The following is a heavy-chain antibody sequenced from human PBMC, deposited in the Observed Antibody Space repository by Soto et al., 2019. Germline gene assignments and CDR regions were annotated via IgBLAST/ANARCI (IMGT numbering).Heavy chain of an antibody. V-gene: IGHV3-9*01. CDR2: ISWNSGSI. CDR1: GFTFDDYA. Sequence: EVQLVESGGGLVQPGRSLRLSCAASGFTFDDYAMHWVRQAPGKGLEWVSGISWNSGSIGYADSVKGRFTISRDNAKNSLYLQMNSLRAEDTAVYYCAREGGLGTTRPGSFDYWGQGILVTVSS. CDR3: AREGGLGTTRPGSFDY. J-gene: IGHJ4*02. D-gene: IGHD1-26*01.